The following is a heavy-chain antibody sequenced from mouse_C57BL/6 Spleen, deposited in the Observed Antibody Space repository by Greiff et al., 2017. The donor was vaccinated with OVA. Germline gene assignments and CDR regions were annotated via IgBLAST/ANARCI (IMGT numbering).Heavy chain of an antibody. CDR1: GYTFTSYW. J-gene: IGHJ4*01. Sequence: VQLQQPEAELVMPGASVKLSCKASGYTFTSYWMHWVKQRPGQGLEWIGEIDPSDSYTNYNQKFKGKSTLTVDKSSSTAYMRLSSLTSEDSAVYYCARPYYYGSSSYAMDYWGQGTSVTVSS. V-gene: IGHV1-69*01. CDR2: IDPSDSYT. D-gene: IGHD1-1*01. CDR3: ARPYYYGSSSYAMDY.